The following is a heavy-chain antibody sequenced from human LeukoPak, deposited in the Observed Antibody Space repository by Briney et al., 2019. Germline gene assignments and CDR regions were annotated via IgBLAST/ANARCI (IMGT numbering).Heavy chain of an antibody. CDR1: GYTFTSYY. Sequence: ASVKVSCKASGYTFTSYYMHWVRQAPGQGLEWMGIINPSGGSTSYAQKFQGRVTMTEDTSTDTAYMELSSLRSEDTAVYYCATSRLPRRYYYYMDVWGKGTTVTVSS. CDR3: ATSRLPRRYYYYMDV. J-gene: IGHJ6*03. V-gene: IGHV1-46*01. CDR2: INPSGGST.